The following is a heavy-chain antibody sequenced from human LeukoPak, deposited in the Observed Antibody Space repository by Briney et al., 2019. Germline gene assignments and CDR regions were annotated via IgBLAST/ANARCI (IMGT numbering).Heavy chain of an antibody. J-gene: IGHJ4*02. CDR2: IDWNDDT. V-gene: IGHV2-70*11. CDR1: GFSLTTSGMC. CDR3: ARMYYYFWSGYSHYFFDH. D-gene: IGHD3-3*01. Sequence: SGPALVKPRQTLTLTCTFSGFSLTTSGMCVTWIRQPPGKALEWLARIDWNDDTYYSTSLKTRLTISKDTSKKQVVLTMTNMDPVDTATYYCARMYYYFWSGYSHYFFDHWGQGTLVTVPS.